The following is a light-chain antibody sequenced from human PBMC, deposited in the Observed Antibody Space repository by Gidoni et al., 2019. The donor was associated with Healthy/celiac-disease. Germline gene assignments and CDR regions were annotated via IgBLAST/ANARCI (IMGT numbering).Light chain of an antibody. CDR2: DNN. CDR1: SSNIGNNY. CDR3: GTWDSSLSPHVV. J-gene: IGLJ2*01. Sequence: QSVLTQPPSVSAAPGQKVTIPCSGSSSNIGNNYVTWYQQLPGTAPKLLIYDNNKRPSGIPDRFSGSKSGTSATLGITGLQTGDEADYYCGTWDSSLSPHVVFGGGTKLTVL. V-gene: IGLV1-51*01.